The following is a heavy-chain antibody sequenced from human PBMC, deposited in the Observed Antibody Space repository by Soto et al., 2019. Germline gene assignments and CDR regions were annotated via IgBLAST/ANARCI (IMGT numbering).Heavy chain of an antibody. J-gene: IGHJ6*02. V-gene: IGHV1-69*01. D-gene: IGHD3-3*01. CDR3: ARDWSWGTVFGVVSYYGMDV. CDR2: IIPIFGTA. CDR1: GGTFSSYA. Sequence: QVQLVQSGAEVKKPGSSVKVSCKASGGTFSSYAISWVRQATGQGLEWMGGIIPIFGTANYAQKFQGRVTITADEATSTAYMELSSLRSEDTAVYYSARDWSWGTVFGVVSYYGMDVWGQGTTVTVSS.